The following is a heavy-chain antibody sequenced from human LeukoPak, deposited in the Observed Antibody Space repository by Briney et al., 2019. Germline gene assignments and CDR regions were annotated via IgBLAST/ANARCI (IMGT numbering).Heavy chain of an antibody. D-gene: IGHD6-13*01. V-gene: IGHV4-34*01. CDR1: GFSVSSNC. Sequence: PGGSLRLSCAASGFSVSSNCMSWVRQAPGKGLEWIGEINHSGSTNYNPSLKSRVTISVDTSKNQFSLKLSSVTAADTAVYYCARGRRIAAADSYYFDYWGQGTLVTVSS. CDR2: INHSGST. J-gene: IGHJ4*02. CDR3: ARGRRIAAADSYYFDY.